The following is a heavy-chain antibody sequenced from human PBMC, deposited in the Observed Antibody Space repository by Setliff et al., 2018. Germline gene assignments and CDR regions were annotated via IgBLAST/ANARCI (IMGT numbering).Heavy chain of an antibody. D-gene: IGHD5-12*01. CDR2: IYTSGST. V-gene: IGHV4-4*08. CDR3: ARESRFGYSGYDCAFDY. CDR1: GGSISSNY. J-gene: IGHJ4*02. Sequence: PSETLSLTCTVSGGSISSNYWGWVRQPPGKGLEWIGYIYTSGSTNYNPSLKSRGTISVDTSRNQFSLNLDSVTAADTALYYCARESRFGYSGYDCAFDYWGQGMLVTVSS.